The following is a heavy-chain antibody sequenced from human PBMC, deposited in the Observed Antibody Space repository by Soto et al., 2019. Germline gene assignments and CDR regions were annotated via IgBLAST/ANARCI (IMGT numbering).Heavy chain of an antibody. D-gene: IGHD3-10*01. Sequence: SETLSLTCTVSGGSISSYYWSWIRQPPGKGLEWIGYIYYSGSTNYNPSLKSRVTISVDTSKNQFSLKLSSVTAADTAVYYCARRLVRFGPYYFDYWGQGTLVTVSS. CDR3: ARRLVRFGPYYFDY. CDR1: GGSISSYY. CDR2: IYYSGST. J-gene: IGHJ4*02. V-gene: IGHV4-59*08.